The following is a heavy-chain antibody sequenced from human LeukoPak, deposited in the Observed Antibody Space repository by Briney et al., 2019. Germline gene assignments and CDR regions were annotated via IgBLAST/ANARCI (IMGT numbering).Heavy chain of an antibody. CDR2: IYTSGST. Sequence: SETLSLTCTVSGGSISSGSYYWSWIRQPAGKGLEWIGRIYTSGSTNYNPSLKSRVTISVDTSKNQFSLKLSSVTAADTAVYYCARVWSWWPSFDYWGQGTLVTVSS. J-gene: IGHJ4*02. CDR1: GGSISSGSYY. D-gene: IGHD2-21*01. V-gene: IGHV4-61*02. CDR3: ARVWSWWPSFDY.